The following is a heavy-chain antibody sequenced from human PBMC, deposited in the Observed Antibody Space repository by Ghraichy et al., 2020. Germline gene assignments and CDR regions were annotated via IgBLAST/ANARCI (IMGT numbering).Heavy chain of an antibody. CDR3: ARVSSGYVDY. D-gene: IGHD6-19*01. Sequence: LEWSGYIYYSGSTNYNPSLKSRVTISVDTSKNQFSLKLSSVTAADTAVYYCARVSSGYVDYWGQGTFVT. J-gene: IGHJ4*02. CDR2: IYYSGST. V-gene: IGHV4-59*01.